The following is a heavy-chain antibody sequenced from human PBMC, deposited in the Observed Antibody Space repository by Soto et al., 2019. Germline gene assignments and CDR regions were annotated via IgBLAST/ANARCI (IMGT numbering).Heavy chain of an antibody. V-gene: IGHV3-9*01. CDR3: AKAGFWSGYYSLVDY. Sequence: EVQLVESGGGLVQPGRSLRLSCAASGFTFDDYAMHWVRQAPGKGLEWVSGISWNSGSIGYADSVKGRFTISRDNAKNSLYLQMNGLRAEDTALYYCAKAGFWSGYYSLVDYWGQGTLVTVSS. J-gene: IGHJ4*02. D-gene: IGHD3-3*01. CDR1: GFTFDDYA. CDR2: ISWNSGSI.